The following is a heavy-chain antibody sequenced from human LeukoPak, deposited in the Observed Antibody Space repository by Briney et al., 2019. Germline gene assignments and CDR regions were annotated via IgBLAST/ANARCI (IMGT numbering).Heavy chain of an antibody. CDR3: ARPSSGGGSSGWPGVFGL. V-gene: IGHV3-30-3*01. CDR2: ISYDGSNK. J-gene: IGHJ2*01. Sequence: PGRSLRLSCAASGFTFSSYAMHWVRQAPGKGLEWVAVISYDGSNKYYADSVKGRFTISRDNSKNTLYLQMNSLRAEDTAVYYCARPSSGGGSSGWPGVFGLWGRGTLVTVSS. CDR1: GFTFSSYA. D-gene: IGHD6-19*01.